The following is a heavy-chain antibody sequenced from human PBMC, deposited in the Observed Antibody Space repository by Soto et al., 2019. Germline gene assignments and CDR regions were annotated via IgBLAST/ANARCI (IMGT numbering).Heavy chain of an antibody. CDR1: GFIFDDYV. J-gene: IGHJ5*02. CDR2: ISWNSDSI. V-gene: IGHV3-9*01. Sequence: PGGSLRLSCAASGFIFDDYVMHWVRQVPGKGLEWVSGISWNSDSIGYADSVQGRFTISRDNAKKSLHLQMNSLRTEDTALYYCVKGGSRHYYDGSGLGGFDPWGQGTLVTVSS. CDR3: VKGGSRHYYDGSGLGGFDP. D-gene: IGHD3-22*01.